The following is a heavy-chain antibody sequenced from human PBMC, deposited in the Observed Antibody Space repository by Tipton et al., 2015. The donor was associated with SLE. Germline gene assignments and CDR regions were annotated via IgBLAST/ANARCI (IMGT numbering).Heavy chain of an antibody. CDR3: AKGARWFDDFWSGYPLGNYFDP. Sequence: TLSLTCTVSGASISTYYWSWVRQPPGKGLEWIGYVYENDFTNYNPSLKSRVTISLDPSKSQFSLRLSSVTAADTAIYYCAKGARWFDDFWSGYPLGNYFDPWGQGILVTVSS. D-gene: IGHD3-3*01. V-gene: IGHV4-59*01. CDR2: VYENDFT. J-gene: IGHJ5*02. CDR1: GASISTYY.